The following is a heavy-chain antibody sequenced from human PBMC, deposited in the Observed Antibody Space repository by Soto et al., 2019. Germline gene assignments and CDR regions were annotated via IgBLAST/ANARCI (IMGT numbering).Heavy chain of an antibody. CDR3: ATGITIFGVVIIPYYYYGMDV. V-gene: IGHV3-23*01. Sequence: VGSLRLSCAASGFTFSSYAMSWVRQAPGKGLEWVSAISGSGGSTYYADSVKGRFTISRDNSKNTLYLQMNSLRAEDTAVYYCATGITIFGVVIIPYYYYGMDVWGQGTTVTVSS. J-gene: IGHJ6*02. CDR2: ISGSGGST. CDR1: GFTFSSYA. D-gene: IGHD3-3*01.